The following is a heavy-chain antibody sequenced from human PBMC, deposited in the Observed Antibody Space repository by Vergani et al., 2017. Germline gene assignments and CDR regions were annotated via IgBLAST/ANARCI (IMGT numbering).Heavy chain of an antibody. Sequence: EVQLLESGGGLVQPGGSLRLSCAASGFTFSSYAMSWVRQAPGKGLEWVGRIRSKANSYATAYAASVKGRFTISRDDSKNTAYLQMNSLKTEDTAVYYCSWGSLIDYWGQGTLVTVSS. D-gene: IGHD3-16*01. CDR2: IRSKANSYAT. CDR1: GFTFSSYA. CDR3: SWGSLIDY. V-gene: IGHV3-73*01. J-gene: IGHJ4*02.